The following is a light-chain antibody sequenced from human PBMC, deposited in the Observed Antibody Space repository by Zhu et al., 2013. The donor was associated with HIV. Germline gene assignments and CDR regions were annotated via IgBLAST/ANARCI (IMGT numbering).Light chain of an antibody. J-gene: IGLJ2*01. CDR3: CSYAGRDTFHLV. V-gene: IGLV2-23*02. CDR1: SNDVGGYNF. CDR2: EVS. Sequence: QSALTQPASVSGSPGQSITISCTGSSNDVGGYNFVSWFQQHPGKAPKLMIYEVSKRPSGVSHRFSASKSGNTASLTISGLQAEDEGDYFCCSYAGRDTFHLVFGGGTKLTVL.